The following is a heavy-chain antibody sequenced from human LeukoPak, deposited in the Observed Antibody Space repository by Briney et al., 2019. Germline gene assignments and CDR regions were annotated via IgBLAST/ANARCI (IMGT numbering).Heavy chain of an antibody. D-gene: IGHD1-26*01. Sequence: SGTLSLTCTVSVGSISSYYWSWIRQPPGKGLEWIGYIYYSGSTNYNPSLMSRVTISVDTSKNQFSLKLSSVTAADTAVYYCARHWSSFDYWGQGTLVTVSS. CDR2: IYYSGST. CDR1: VGSISSYY. CDR3: ARHWSSFDY. J-gene: IGHJ4*02. V-gene: IGHV4-59*08.